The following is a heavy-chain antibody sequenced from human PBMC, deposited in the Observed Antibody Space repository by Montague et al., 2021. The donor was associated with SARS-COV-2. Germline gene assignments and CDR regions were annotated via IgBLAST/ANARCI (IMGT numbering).Heavy chain of an antibody. V-gene: IGHV4-59*01. CDR2: LHHSGST. CDR3: ARLYLGFNGKMYFFDA. CDR1: GSSITRVF. D-gene: IGHD2-8*01. Sequence: SETLSLTCSVSGSSITRVFWCWLRQPPGKGLEWIGHLHHSGSTNFNASLKSRLTMSPDTSKNQFSLQLSSVTAADTAVYYCARLYLGFNGKMYFFDAWGQGILVTVSS. J-gene: IGHJ4*02.